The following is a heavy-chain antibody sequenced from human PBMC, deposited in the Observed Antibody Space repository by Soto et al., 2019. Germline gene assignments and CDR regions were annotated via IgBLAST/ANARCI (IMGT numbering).Heavy chain of an antibody. CDR2: IYSGGST. D-gene: IGHD3-22*01. CDR3: AKARAYYYDSSALGDY. Sequence: HPGGSLRLSCAASGFTVSSNYMSWVRQAPGKGLEWVSVIYSGGSTYYADSVRGRFTISRDNSKNTLYLQMNSLRAEDTAVYYCAKARAYYYDSSALGDYWGQGTLVTVSS. CDR1: GFTVSSNY. V-gene: IGHV3-66*02. J-gene: IGHJ4*02.